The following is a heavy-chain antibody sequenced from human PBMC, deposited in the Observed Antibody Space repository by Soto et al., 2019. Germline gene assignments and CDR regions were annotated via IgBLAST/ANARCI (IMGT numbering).Heavy chain of an antibody. CDR2: ISGSGGST. V-gene: IGHV3-23*01. Sequence: EVQLLESGGGLVQPGGSLRLSCAASGFTFSSYAMSWVRQAPGKGLEWVSAISGSGGSTYYADSVKGRFTISRDNSKNTLDLQMNSLRAEDAAVYYCAKHNRGGYYYGSGSYPVYWGQGTLVTVSS. J-gene: IGHJ4*02. CDR3: AKHNRGGYYYGSGSYPVY. CDR1: GFTFSSYA. D-gene: IGHD3-10*01.